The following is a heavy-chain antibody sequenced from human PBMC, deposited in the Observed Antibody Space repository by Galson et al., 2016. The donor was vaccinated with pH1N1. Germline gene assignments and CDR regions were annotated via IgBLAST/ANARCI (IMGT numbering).Heavy chain of an antibody. CDR2: IDPSDGTT. J-gene: IGHJ4*02. CDR3: ARGYYFDY. CDR1: GYSVTRYY. V-gene: IGHV1-46*01. Sequence: SVKVSCKASGYSVTRYYMHWVRQAPGQGLEWMGIIDPSDGTTTYSQKFRGRITMTRDTPTNSVYMELSSLTSDDTAVYYCARGYYFDYWGQGTLITVSS.